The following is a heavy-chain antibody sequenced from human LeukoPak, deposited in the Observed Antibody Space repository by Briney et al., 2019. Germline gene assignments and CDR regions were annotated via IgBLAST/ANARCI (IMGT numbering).Heavy chain of an antibody. CDR1: GYTFTGYY. CDR2: INPNSGGT. Sequence: ASVKVSCKASGYTFTGYYMHWVRQAPGQGLEWMGWINPNSGGTNYAQKFQGWVTMTRDTSISTAYMELSRLRSDDTAVYYCARGGEVAAPVGYYYYYGMDVWGQGTTVTVSS. V-gene: IGHV1-2*04. J-gene: IGHJ6*02. CDR3: ARGGEVAAPVGYYYYYGMDV. D-gene: IGHD2-15*01.